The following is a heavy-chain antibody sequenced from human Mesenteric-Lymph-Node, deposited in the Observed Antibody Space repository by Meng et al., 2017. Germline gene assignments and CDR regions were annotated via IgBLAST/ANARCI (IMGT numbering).Heavy chain of an antibody. V-gene: IGHV1-69*06. J-gene: IGHJ6*02. CDR2: IIPIFGTA. D-gene: IGHD2-15*01. CDR1: GGTFSSYA. Sequence: SVKVSCKASGGTFSSYAISWVRQAPGQGLEWMGGIIPIFGTANYAQKFQGRVTITADKSTSTAYMELSSLRSEDTAVYYCAISSCGGSCYPLYYYGMDVWGQGTTVTVSS. CDR3: AISSCGGSCYPLYYYGMDV.